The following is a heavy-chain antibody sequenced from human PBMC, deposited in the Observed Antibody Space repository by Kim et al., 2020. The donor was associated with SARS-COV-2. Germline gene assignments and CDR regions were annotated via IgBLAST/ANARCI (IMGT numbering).Heavy chain of an antibody. CDR3: ASALGH. J-gene: IGHJ4*02. V-gene: IGHV4-4*07. CDR2: YTGGRT. D-gene: IGHD3-16*02. Sequence: YTGGRTNYNTSHQSRVTMSVALSKNQFSLKLSSVTAADTAVYYCASALGHWGQGTLVTVSS.